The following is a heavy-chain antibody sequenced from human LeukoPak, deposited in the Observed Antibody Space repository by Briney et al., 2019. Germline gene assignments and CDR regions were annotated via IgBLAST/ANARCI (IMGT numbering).Heavy chain of an antibody. V-gene: IGHV3-48*04. J-gene: IGHJ4*02. Sequence: GGSLRLSCAASGFIFSSHWMSWVRQAPGKGLEWVSYISSSGSTIYYADSVKGRFTISRDNAKNSLYLQMNSLRAEDTAVYYCARDAVMVRGVYLDYWGQGTLVTVSS. CDR1: GFIFSSHW. CDR3: ARDAVMVRGVYLDY. D-gene: IGHD3-10*01. CDR2: ISSSGSTI.